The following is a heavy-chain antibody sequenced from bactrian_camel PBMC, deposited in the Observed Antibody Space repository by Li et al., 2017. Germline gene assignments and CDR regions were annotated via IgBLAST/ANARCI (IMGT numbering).Heavy chain of an antibody. CDR3: ATDAGGYYPFVRPPLDQRNYNS. V-gene: IGHV3S9*01. CDR2: IDKYGST. CDR1: GYSYW. Sequence: HVQLVESGGASVQAGESLRLSCVISGYSYWLAWFRQAPGKEREGVARIDKYGSTVYADSVKGRFTIARDNAKNTVDLQMDSLRPEDTAMYYCATDAGGYYPFVRPPLDQRNYNSWGQGTQVTVS. J-gene: IGHJ4*01. D-gene: IGHD2*01.